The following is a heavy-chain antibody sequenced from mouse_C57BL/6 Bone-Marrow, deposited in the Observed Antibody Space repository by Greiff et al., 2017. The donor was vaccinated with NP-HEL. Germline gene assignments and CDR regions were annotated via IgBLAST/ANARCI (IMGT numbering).Heavy chain of an antibody. CDR2: INPYNGGT. V-gene: IGHV1-19*01. CDR3: AREDYGGSYFDY. D-gene: IGHD1-1*02. Sequence: VQLQQSGPVLVKPGASVKMSCKASGYTFTDYYMNWVKQSHGKSLEWIGVINPYNGGTSYNQKFKGKATLTVDKSSSTAYMALNSLTSEDSAVYYCAREDYGGSYFDYWGQGTTLTVSS. J-gene: IGHJ2*01. CDR1: GYTFTDYY.